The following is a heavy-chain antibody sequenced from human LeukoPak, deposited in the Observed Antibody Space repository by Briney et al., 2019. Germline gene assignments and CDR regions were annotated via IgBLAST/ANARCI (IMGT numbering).Heavy chain of an antibody. J-gene: IGHJ6*02. CDR2: IIPILGIA. CDR3: ARVGHYCSGTSCYLYGMDV. V-gene: IGHV1-69*04. CDR1: GGTFSSYA. D-gene: IGHD2-2*01. Sequence: SVKVSCKASGGTFSSYAISWVRQAPGQGLEWMGRIIPILGIANYAQKFQGRVTITADKSTSTAYMELSSLRSEDTAVYYCARVGHYCSGTSCYLYGMDVWGQGTTVTVSS.